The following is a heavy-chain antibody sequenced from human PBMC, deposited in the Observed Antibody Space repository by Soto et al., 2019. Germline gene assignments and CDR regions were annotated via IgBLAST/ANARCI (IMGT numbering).Heavy chain of an antibody. CDR3: ARDGGEETGPPDGAY. D-gene: IGHD3-16*01. CDR1: GYTFTSYG. J-gene: IGHJ4*02. Sequence: QVHLVQTGPEVTKPGASVKVSCTASGYTFTSYGISWGRQAPGRGLGWMGGFRAYNGNTNYAQLLQGRVTMTTDTSTSTDYMELRSLRSDDTAVDYCARDGGEETGPPDGAYWGQGTLVTVSS. V-gene: IGHV1-18*01. CDR2: FRAYNGNT.